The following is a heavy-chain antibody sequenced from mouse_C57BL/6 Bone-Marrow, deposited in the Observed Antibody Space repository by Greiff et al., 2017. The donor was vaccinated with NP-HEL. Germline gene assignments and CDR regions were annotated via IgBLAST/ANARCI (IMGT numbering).Heavy chain of an antibody. CDR2: IDPSDSYT. D-gene: IGHD2-1*01. J-gene: IGHJ1*03. Sequence: QVQLQQPGAELVRPGTSVKLSCKASGYTFTSYWMHWVKQRPGQGLEWIGVIDPSDSYTNYNQKFKGKATLTVDTSSSTAYMQLSSLTSEDSAVYYCARRPRSLYYGNYDWYFDVWGTGTTVTVSS. CDR3: ARRPRSLYYGNYDWYFDV. CDR1: GYTFTSYW. V-gene: IGHV1-59*01.